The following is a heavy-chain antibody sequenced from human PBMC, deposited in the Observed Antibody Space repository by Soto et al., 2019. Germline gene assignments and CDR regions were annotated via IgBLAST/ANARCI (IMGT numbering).Heavy chain of an antibody. Sequence: GGSLRLSCAASGFTFSGSRIHWVRQASGKGLEWVGRIATKADDYATLYAASVKGRFTISRDDSKNTAYLQMNSLKTEDTAVYYCSRAFCSRASCSSLDYWGQGTLVTVSS. D-gene: IGHD2-2*01. CDR1: GFTFSGSR. CDR2: IATKADDYAT. J-gene: IGHJ4*02. CDR3: SRAFCSRASCSSLDY. V-gene: IGHV3-73*01.